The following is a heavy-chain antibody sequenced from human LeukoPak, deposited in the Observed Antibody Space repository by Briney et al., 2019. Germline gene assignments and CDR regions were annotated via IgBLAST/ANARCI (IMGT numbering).Heavy chain of an antibody. J-gene: IGHJ4*02. CDR1: GFTFDDYA. Sequence: PGGSLRLSCAASGFTFDDYAMHWVRQAPGKGLEWVAVISYDGSNKYYADSVKGRFTISRDNSKNTLYLQMNSLRAEDTAVYYCARDGDWNDEFHFDYWGQGTLVTVSS. CDR3: ARDGDWNDEFHFDY. D-gene: IGHD1-1*01. CDR2: ISYDGSNK. V-gene: IGHV3-30*04.